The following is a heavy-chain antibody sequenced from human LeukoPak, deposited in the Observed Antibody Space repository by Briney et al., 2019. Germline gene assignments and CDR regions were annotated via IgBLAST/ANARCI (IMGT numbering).Heavy chain of an antibody. V-gene: IGHV5-51*01. D-gene: IGHD3-22*01. CDR1: GYSFTSYW. CDR3: ARLIYDSSGLYGMDV. CDR2: IYPGDSDT. J-gene: IGHJ6*02. Sequence: GESLQISCQGSGYSFTSYWIGWVRQMPGKGLEWMGIIYPGDSDTRYSPSFQGQVTISADKSISTAYLQWSSLKASDTAVYYCARLIYDSSGLYGMDVWGQGTTVTVSS.